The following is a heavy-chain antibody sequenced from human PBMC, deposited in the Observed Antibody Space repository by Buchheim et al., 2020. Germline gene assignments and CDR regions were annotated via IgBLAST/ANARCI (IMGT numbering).Heavy chain of an antibody. CDR2: INHSGST. CDR3: ARGRVGHCSGGSCYGYDY. Sequence: QVQLQQWGAGLLKPSETLSLTCAVYGGSFSGYYWSWIRQPPGKGLEWIGEINHSGSTNYNTSLKSRVTISVDTSKNQFSLKLSSVTAADTAVYYCARGRVGHCSGGSCYGYDYWGQGTL. V-gene: IGHV4-34*01. D-gene: IGHD2-15*01. J-gene: IGHJ4*02. CDR1: GGSFSGYY.